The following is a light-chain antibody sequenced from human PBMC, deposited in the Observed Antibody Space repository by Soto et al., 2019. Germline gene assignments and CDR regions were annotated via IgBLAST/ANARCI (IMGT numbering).Light chain of an antibody. Sequence: SQVALFSFSLFASVGDRGTISWRASQTIPTYLNWYQQKPGKAPRLLIYDASSLLSGVPSRFSGSGSGTDFTLTIARLQPEDFSTYYCQQSDSTPYTLGQGTKVDI. J-gene: IGKJ2*01. CDR1: QTIPTY. CDR2: DAS. V-gene: IGKV1-39*01. CDR3: QQSDSTPYT.